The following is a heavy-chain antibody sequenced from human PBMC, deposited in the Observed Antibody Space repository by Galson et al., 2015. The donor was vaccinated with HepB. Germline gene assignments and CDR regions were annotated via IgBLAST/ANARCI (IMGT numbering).Heavy chain of an antibody. V-gene: IGHV3-30*04. CDR1: GFTFSSYG. D-gene: IGHD3-10*01. J-gene: IGHJ4*02. CDR3: ARTRSRGIIGHSYYFDY. Sequence: SLRLSCAASGFTFSSYGTHWVRQAPGKGLEWVAGILYDGSNKQYADSVKGRLTISRDNSKNTLYLQMNSLRGEDTAVYYCARTRSRGIIGHSYYFDYWGQGTLVTV. CDR2: ILYDGSNK.